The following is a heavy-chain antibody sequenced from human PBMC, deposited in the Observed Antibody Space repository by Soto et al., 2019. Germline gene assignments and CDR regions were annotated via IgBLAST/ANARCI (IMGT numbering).Heavy chain of an antibody. D-gene: IGHD3-3*01. Sequence: TGGSLRLSCAASGFTFSNALMNWVRQAPGKGLEWVGRIKSKTDGGTTDYAAPVKGRFTISRDDSKNTLYLQMNSLKTEDTAVYYCTTDEGVGFLEWLLFSEIYFEPWGQGTLVTVSS. CDR1: GFTFSNAL. J-gene: IGHJ5*02. CDR3: TTDEGVGFLEWLLFSEIYFEP. V-gene: IGHV3-15*07. CDR2: IKSKTDGGTT.